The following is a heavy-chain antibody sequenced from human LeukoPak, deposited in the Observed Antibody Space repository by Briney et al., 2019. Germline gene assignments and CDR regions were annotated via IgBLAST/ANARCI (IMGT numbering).Heavy chain of an antibody. CDR1: GFTFSSYS. V-gene: IGHV3-48*04. J-gene: IGHJ3*02. D-gene: IGHD7-27*01. CDR2: ISSSSSTI. CDR3: ARDGEGAFDI. Sequence: GGSLRLSCAATGFTFSSYSMNWVRQAPGKGLEWVSYISSSSSTIYYADSVKGRFTISRDNAKNSLYLQMNSLRAEDTAVYYCARDGEGAFDIWGQGTMVTVSS.